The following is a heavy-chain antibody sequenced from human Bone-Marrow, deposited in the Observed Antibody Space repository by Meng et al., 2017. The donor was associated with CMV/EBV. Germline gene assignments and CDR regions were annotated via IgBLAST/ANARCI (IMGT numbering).Heavy chain of an antibody. CDR2: IYSGGSST. D-gene: IGHD1-14*01. CDR1: GFTFSSYA. Sequence: GESLKISCAASGFTFSSYAMSWVRQAPGKGLEWVSVIYSGGSSTYYADSVKGRFTISRDNSKNTLYLQMNSLRAEDTAVYYCARVELPGKLHYYYGMDVWGQGTTVTVSS. V-gene: IGHV3-23*03. J-gene: IGHJ6*02. CDR3: ARVELPGKLHYYYGMDV.